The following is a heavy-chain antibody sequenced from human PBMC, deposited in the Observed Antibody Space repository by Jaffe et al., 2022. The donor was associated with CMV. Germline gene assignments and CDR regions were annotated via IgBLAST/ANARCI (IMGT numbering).Heavy chain of an antibody. V-gene: IGHV3-30*18. CDR2: ISYDGSNK. CDR3: AKSRGSGSYISGQAYGMDV. D-gene: IGHD3-10*01. CDR1: GFTFSSYG. J-gene: IGHJ6*02. Sequence: QVQLVESGGGVVQPGRSLRLSCAASGFTFSSYGMHWVRQAPGKGLEWVAVISYDGSNKYYADSVKGRFTISRDNSKNTLYLQMNSLRAEDTAVYYCAKSRGSGSYISGQAYGMDVWGQGTTVTVSS.